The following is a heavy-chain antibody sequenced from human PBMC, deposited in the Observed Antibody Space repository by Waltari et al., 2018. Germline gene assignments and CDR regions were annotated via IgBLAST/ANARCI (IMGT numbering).Heavy chain of an antibody. J-gene: IGHJ4*02. CDR2: IYHSGST. CDR3: ARQGMLHYGDYWLDY. Sequence: QVQLQESGPGLVKPSETLSLTCAVSGYSISSGYYWGWIRQPPGKGLEWIGRIYHSGSTYYNPSLKSRVTISVDTSKNQFSLKLSSVTAADTAVYYCARQGMLHYGDYWLDYWGQGTLVTVSS. V-gene: IGHV4-38-2*01. CDR1: GYSISSGYY. D-gene: IGHD4-17*01.